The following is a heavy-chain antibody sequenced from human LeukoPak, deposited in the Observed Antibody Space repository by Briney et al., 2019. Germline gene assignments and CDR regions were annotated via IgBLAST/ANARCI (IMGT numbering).Heavy chain of an antibody. Sequence: PGGSLRLSCAASGFTFSTYAVNWVRQAPGKGLEWVSTISGSGDSTYYADSVKGRFTISRDNSKNTLSLQMSSLRAEDTAVYYCARDDFSQGYSFYGMDVWGQGTTVTVSS. V-gene: IGHV3-23*01. CDR2: ISGSGDST. J-gene: IGHJ6*02. CDR1: GFTFSTYA. D-gene: IGHD2/OR15-2a*01. CDR3: ARDDFSQGYSFYGMDV.